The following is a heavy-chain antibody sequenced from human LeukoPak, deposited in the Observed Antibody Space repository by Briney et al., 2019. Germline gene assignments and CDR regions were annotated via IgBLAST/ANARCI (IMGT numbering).Heavy chain of an antibody. Sequence: KPSETLSRNCTVSGGSISSYYWSWLRQPPGKGLEWIGYIYYSGSTNYNPSLKSRVTISVDTSKNQFSLKLSSVTAADTGVYYCAGQGDRRYYSYGMDASGQETTVTVSS. V-gene: IGHV4-59*01. CDR2: IYYSGST. CDR1: GGSISSYY. J-gene: IGHJ6*02. CDR3: AGQGDRRYYSYGMDA.